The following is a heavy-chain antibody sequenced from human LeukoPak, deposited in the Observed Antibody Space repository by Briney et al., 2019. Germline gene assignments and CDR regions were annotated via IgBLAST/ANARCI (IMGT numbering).Heavy chain of an antibody. CDR3: ARDGSGRDFSLDY. D-gene: IGHD3-10*01. J-gene: IGHJ4*02. Sequence: GGSLRLSCVASGFDIRHYYMSWVRQAPGKGLEWVADIRNDGTNIHNVDSVRGRFTISRDDAKNSPFLQMNSLKDEDTAVYYCARDGSGRDFSLDYWGQGTLVTVSS. CDR2: IRNDGTNI. V-gene: IGHV3-7*04. CDR1: GFDIRHYY.